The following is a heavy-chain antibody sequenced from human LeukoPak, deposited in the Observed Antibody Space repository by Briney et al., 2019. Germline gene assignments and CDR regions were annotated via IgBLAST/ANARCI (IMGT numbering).Heavy chain of an antibody. CDR2: INAGNGNT. D-gene: IGHD3-10*01. CDR1: GYTFTGYY. J-gene: IGHJ4*02. Sequence: GASVKVSCKASGYTFTGYYMHWVRQAPGQGLEWMGWINAGNGNTKYSQKFQGRVTITRDTSASTAYMELSSLRSEDTAVYYCARVWFGELFPLFDYWGQGTLVTVSS. CDR3: ARVWFGELFPLFDY. V-gene: IGHV1-3*01.